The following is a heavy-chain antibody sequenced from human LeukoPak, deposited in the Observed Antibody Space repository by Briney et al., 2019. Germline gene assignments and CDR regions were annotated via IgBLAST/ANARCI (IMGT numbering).Heavy chain of an antibody. Sequence: GGSLRLSCAASGFQFSSYWVSWVRQAPGKGLEWVANINQDGSEKYYVDSVRGRFTISRDNAKNSLYLQMNSLRAEDTAVYYCARAGKWFEELLGYDYWGQGTLVTVSS. J-gene: IGHJ4*02. CDR2: INQDGSEK. D-gene: IGHD3-10*01. CDR1: GFQFSSYW. CDR3: ARAGKWFEELLGYDY. V-gene: IGHV3-7*01.